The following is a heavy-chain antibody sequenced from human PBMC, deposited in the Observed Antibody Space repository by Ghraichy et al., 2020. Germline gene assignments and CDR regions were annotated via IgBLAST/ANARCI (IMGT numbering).Heavy chain of an antibody. CDR1: GFTFSSYW. Sequence: GGSLRLSCAASGFTFSSYWMSWVRQAPGKGLEWVANIKQDGSEKYYVDSVKGRFTISRDNAKNSLYLQMNSLRAEDTAVYYCAREAPSLEWLCLFDYWGQGTLVTVSS. V-gene: IGHV3-7*01. CDR2: IKQDGSEK. CDR3: AREAPSLEWLCLFDY. D-gene: IGHD3-3*01. J-gene: IGHJ4*02.